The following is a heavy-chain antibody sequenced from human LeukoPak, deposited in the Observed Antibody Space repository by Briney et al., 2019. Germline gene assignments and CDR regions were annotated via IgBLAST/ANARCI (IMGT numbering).Heavy chain of an antibody. J-gene: IGHJ4*02. CDR1: GFTFSGSA. CDR3: TRLYCSGGSCSHQGSYFDY. CDR2: IRSKANRYAT. D-gene: IGHD2-15*01. V-gene: IGHV3-73*01. Sequence: GGSLRLSCAASGFTFSGSAMHWVRQAPGKGLEWVGRIRSKANRYATAYAASVKGRFTISRDDSKNTAYLQMNSLKTEDTAVYYCTRLYCSGGSCSHQGSYFDYWGQGTLVTVSS.